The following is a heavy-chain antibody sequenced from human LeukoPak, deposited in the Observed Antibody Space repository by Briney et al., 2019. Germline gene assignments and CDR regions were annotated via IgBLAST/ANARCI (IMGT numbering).Heavy chain of an antibody. J-gene: IGHJ4*02. Sequence: GGSLRLSCAASGFTFSLYAMNWVRQAPGKGLEWVSYINDDRSDIHYAGSVSGRFTISRDDARKTLYLQLSSLRVEDTAVYYCARDTFQPGLIHSWGQGPLVPVSS. CDR1: GFTFSLYA. CDR3: ARDTFQPGLIHS. CDR2: INDDRSDI. D-gene: IGHD2-2*01. V-gene: IGHV3-21*05.